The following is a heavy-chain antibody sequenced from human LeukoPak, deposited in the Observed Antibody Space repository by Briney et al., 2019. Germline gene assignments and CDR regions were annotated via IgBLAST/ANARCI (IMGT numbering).Heavy chain of an antibody. Sequence: PGGSLRLSCAASGFTFSSYAMSWVRQAPGKGLEWVSTLSGSGGNTYYADSVKGRVTISRDNSKNTLYLQMNSLRAEDTAVYHCAXGXXYYDSADYFDYWGQGTLVTVSS. CDR3: AXGXXYYDSADYFDY. V-gene: IGHV3-23*01. D-gene: IGHD3-22*01. CDR2: LSGSGGNT. J-gene: IGHJ4*02. CDR1: GFTFSSYA.